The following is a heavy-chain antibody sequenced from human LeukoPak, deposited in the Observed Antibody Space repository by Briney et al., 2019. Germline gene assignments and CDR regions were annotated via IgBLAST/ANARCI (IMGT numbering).Heavy chain of an antibody. J-gene: IGHJ4*02. CDR3: ARRPGGADALDY. D-gene: IGHD1-26*01. CDR2: IYPGDSDT. V-gene: IGHV5-51*01. CDR1: GYRSTSYW. Sequence: GESLKISCKGSGYRSTSYWIGWVRQMHGKGLEWMGIIYPGDSDTIYSPSFQGQVTISTDKSISTAYLQWSSLKASDTAMYYCARRPGGADALDYWGQGTLVTVSS.